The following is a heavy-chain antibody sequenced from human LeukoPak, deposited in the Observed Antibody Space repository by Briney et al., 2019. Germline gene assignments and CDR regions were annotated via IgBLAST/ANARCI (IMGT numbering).Heavy chain of an antibody. V-gene: IGHV3-30-3*01. CDR3: ARDLDN. J-gene: IGHJ4*02. Sequence: GGSLRLSCAASGFTFSSYAMHWVRQAPGKGLEWVAVISYDGSNKYYADSVKGRFTISRDNSKNTLYLQMNSLRAEDTAVYYCARDLDNWDQGTLVTVSS. CDR1: GFTFSSYA. CDR2: ISYDGSNK.